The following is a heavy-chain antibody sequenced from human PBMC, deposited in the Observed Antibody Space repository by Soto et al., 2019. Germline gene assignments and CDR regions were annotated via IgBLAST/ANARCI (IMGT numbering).Heavy chain of an antibody. D-gene: IGHD6-13*01. Sequence: EVQLVESGGGLVKPGGSLRLSCAASGFTFSNAWMSWVRQAPGKGLEWVGRIKSKTDGGTTDYAAPVKGRFTISRDDSKNTLYLQMNSLKTEDTAVYYCTSLEYSSSWYYFDYWGQGTLVTVSS. CDR3: TSLEYSSSWYYFDY. CDR2: IKSKTDGGTT. CDR1: GFTFSNAW. J-gene: IGHJ4*02. V-gene: IGHV3-15*01.